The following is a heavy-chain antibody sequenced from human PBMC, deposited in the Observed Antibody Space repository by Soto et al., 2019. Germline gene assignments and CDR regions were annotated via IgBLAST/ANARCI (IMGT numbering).Heavy chain of an antibody. Sequence: QVQLQQWGAGLLKPSETLSLTCAVYGGSFSGYYWSWIRQPPGKGLEWIGEINHVGGTNYNPSLKSRLTISVDTSKNQFSLKVNSVTAADTAVYYCARGQKGYSSIWYVDWGQGTPVTVSS. CDR3: ARGQKGYSSIWYVD. CDR2: INHVGGT. V-gene: IGHV4-34*01. CDR1: GGSFSGYY. J-gene: IGHJ4*02. D-gene: IGHD6-13*01.